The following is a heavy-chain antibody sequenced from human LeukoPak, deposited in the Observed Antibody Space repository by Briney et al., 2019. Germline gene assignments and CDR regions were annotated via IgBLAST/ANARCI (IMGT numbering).Heavy chain of an antibody. CDR1: GGSFSNYY. J-gene: IGHJ6*02. CDR3: ARQPPQYYGMDV. V-gene: IGHV4-4*07. Sequence: SETLSLTCTVSGGSFSNYYWSWIRQPAGKGLEWIGRIYTRGSTNYNPSVKSRVTMSVDTSNNQSSLKLTSVPAADTAVYYCARQPPQYYGMDVWGQGTTVTVSS. CDR2: IYTRGST. D-gene: IGHD1-14*01.